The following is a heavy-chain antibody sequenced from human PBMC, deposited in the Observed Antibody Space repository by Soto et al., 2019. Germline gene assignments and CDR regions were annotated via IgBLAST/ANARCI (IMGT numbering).Heavy chain of an antibody. CDR1: GYTFTSYA. Sequence: ASVKVSCKASGYTFTSYAMHWVRQAPGQRLEWMGWINAGNGNTKYSQKFQGRVTITRDTSASTAYMVLSSLRSEDTAVYYCARARDIVVVPAANDAFDIWGQGTMVTVSS. J-gene: IGHJ3*02. D-gene: IGHD2-2*01. CDR3: ARARDIVVVPAANDAFDI. V-gene: IGHV1-3*01. CDR2: INAGNGNT.